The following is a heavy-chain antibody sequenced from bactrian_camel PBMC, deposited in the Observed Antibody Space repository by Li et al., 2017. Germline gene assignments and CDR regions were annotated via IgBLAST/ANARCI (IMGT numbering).Heavy chain of an antibody. J-gene: IGHJ4*01. CDR2: ITTRTGST. V-gene: IGHV3S1*01. Sequence: HVQLVESGGGSVQAGGFLRLSCVASGYENSRGCVAWFRRAPGKELEGVATITTRTGSTNYADSVKGRFTISRDNAKTTMYLQMDSLKPEDTGVYYCAADLILASRRISNPCRMSQGTQVTVS. CDR1: GYENSRGC.